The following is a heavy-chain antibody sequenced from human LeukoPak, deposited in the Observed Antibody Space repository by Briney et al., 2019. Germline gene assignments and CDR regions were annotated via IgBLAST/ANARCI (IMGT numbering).Heavy chain of an antibody. CDR2: ISYDGSNK. CDR1: GFTFSSYG. D-gene: IGHD3-10*01. CDR3: AKDSYASGSKRPDY. V-gene: IGHV3-30*18. J-gene: IGHJ4*02. Sequence: GGSLRLSCAASGFTFSSYGMHWVRQAPGKGLEWVAVISYDGSNKYYADSVKGRFTISRDNSKNTLYLQMNSLRAEDTAVYYCAKDSYASGSKRPDYWGQGTLVTVSS.